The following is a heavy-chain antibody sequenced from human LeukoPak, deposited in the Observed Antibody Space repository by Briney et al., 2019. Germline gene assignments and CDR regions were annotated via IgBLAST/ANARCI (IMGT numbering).Heavy chain of an antibody. V-gene: IGHV1-24*01. J-gene: IGHJ4*02. CDR1: GYTLTELS. CDR3: ATVTYGSGSYYRGETFDY. Sequence: ASVKVSCKVSGYTLTELSMHWVRQAPGIGLEWMGGFDPEDGETIYAQKFQGRVTMTEDTSTDTAYMELSSLRSEDTAVYYCATVTYGSGSYYRGETFDYWGQGTLVTVSS. D-gene: IGHD3-10*01. CDR2: FDPEDGET.